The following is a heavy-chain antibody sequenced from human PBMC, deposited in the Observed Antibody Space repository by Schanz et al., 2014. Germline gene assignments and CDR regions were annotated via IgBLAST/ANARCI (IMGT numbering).Heavy chain of an antibody. CDR3: ARPALWFGDNCFDP. D-gene: IGHD3-10*01. CDR1: GFSFSSYS. Sequence: VHLLESGGGLVEPGGSLRLSCAASGFSFSSYSMNWVRQAPGKGLEWVSYVSRSTPDIYYADSVKGRFTMSRDNAKNTLYLQMNSLRAEDTAVYYCARPALWFGDNCFDPWGQGTLVTVSS. V-gene: IGHV3-48*01. J-gene: IGHJ5*02. CDR2: VSRSTPDI.